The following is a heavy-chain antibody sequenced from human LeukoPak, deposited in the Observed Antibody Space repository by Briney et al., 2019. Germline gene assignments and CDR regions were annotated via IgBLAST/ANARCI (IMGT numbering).Heavy chain of an antibody. CDR2: IIPIFGTA. D-gene: IGHD2-2*01. Sequence: GASVKVSCKASGGTFSSYAISWVRQAPGQGLEWMGGIIPIFGTANYAQKFQGRVTITADESTSTAYMELSSLRSEDTAVYYCARDGSTSEFIYYYGMDVWGQGTTVTVSS. J-gene: IGHJ6*02. CDR3: ARDGSTSEFIYYYGMDV. CDR1: GGTFSSYA. V-gene: IGHV1-69*13.